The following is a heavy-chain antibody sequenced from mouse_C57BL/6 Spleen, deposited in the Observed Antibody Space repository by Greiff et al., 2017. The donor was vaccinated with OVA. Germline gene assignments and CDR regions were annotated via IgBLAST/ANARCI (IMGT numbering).Heavy chain of an antibody. V-gene: IGHV1-52*01. J-gene: IGHJ2*01. CDR2: IDPSDSET. CDR1: GYTFTSYW. Sequence: QVQLKQPGAELVRPGSSVKLSCKASGYTFTSYWMHWVKQRPIQGLEWIGNIDPSDSETHYNQKFKDKATLTVDKSSSTAYMQLSSLTSEDSAVYYCARSYRYYFDYWGQGTTLTVSS. CDR3: ARSYRYYFDY. D-gene: IGHD2-14*01.